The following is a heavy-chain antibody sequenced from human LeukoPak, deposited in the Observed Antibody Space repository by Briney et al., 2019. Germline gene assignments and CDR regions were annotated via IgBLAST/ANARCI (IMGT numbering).Heavy chain of an antibody. J-gene: IGHJ5*02. CDR1: GFTFRSDA. CDR2: IRGSGCIP. D-gene: IGHD5-12*01. V-gene: IGHV3-23*01. Sequence: PGGSLRLSCAASGFTFRSDAMGWVRQAPGKGVDWVAGIRGSGCIPYYGDSVKGRFTISRDNSKNTLYLQMNSLRVEDTAVYYCAKEATPWGQGTLVTVSS. CDR3: AKEATP.